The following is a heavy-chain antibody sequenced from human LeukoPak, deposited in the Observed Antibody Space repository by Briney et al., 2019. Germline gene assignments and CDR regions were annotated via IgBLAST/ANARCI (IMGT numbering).Heavy chain of an antibody. CDR1: GCSISSYY. V-gene: IGHV4-59*01. J-gene: IGHJ4*02. Sequence: SETLSLTCTVSGCSISSYYWSWVRQPPGKGLKWIGYIYYSGSTNYNPSRKSRVTISVDTSKNQFSLKLSSVTAADTAVYYCARDLYGGSSPFDYWGQGTLVTVSS. CDR3: ARDLYGGSSPFDY. CDR2: IYYSGST. D-gene: IGHD1-26*01.